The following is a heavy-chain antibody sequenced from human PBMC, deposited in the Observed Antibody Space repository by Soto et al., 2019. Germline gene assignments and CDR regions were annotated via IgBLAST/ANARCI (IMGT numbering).Heavy chain of an antibody. Sequence: SQTLSLTCTVSGGSISSYYWSWIRQPPGKGLEWIGYIYYSGSTNYNPSLKSRVTISVDTSKNQFSLKLSSVTAADTAVYYCARGGWLRLDTQFDPLGQGNLVTVS. J-gene: IGHJ5*02. V-gene: IGHV4-59*01. D-gene: IGHD5-12*01. CDR1: GGSISSYY. CDR2: IYYSGST. CDR3: ARGGWLRLDTQFDP.